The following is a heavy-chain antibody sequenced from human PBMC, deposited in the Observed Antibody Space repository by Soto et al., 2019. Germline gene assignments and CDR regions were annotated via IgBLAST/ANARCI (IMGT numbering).Heavy chain of an antibody. J-gene: IGHJ6*02. Sequence: EVQLLESGGGLVQPGGSLRLSCAASGFTFSSYAMSWVRQAPGKGLEWVSAISGSGGSTYYADSVKGRFTISRDNSKKTLYLQMNSLRVEDTAVYYRAKSPLGSYYYGMDVWGQGTTVTVSS. CDR1: GFTFSSYA. CDR2: ISGSGGST. V-gene: IGHV3-23*01. CDR3: AKSPLGSYYYGMDV. D-gene: IGHD7-27*01.